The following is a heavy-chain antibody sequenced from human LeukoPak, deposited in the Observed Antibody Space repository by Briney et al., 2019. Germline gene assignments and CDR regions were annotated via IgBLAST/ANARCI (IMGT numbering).Heavy chain of an antibody. Sequence: GGSLRLSCAASGFTFSSYSMNWVRQAPGKGLEWVSSISSSSSYIYYADSVKGRFTISRDNAKNSLYLQMNSLRAEDTAVYYCARDSLYDKGPGSFDYWGQGTLVTVSS. CDR3: ARDSLYDKGPGSFDY. D-gene: IGHD5/OR15-5a*01. V-gene: IGHV3-21*01. CDR2: ISSSSSYI. J-gene: IGHJ4*02. CDR1: GFTFSSYS.